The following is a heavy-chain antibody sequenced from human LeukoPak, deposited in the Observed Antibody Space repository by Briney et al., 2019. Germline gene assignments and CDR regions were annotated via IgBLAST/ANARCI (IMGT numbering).Heavy chain of an antibody. CDR3: AREGLMTTVTFDY. CDR1: GYTFTSYA. CDR2: INAGNGNT. D-gene: IGHD4-17*01. V-gene: IGHV1-3*01. J-gene: IGHJ4*02. Sequence: ASVKVSCKASGYTFTSYAMHWVRQAPGQRLEWMGWINAGNGNTKYSQKFQGRDTITRDTSASTAYMELSSLRSEDTAVYYCAREGLMTTVTFDYWGQGTLVTVSS.